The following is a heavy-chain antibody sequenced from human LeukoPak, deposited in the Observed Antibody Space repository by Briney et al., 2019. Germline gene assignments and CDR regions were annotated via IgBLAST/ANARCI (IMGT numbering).Heavy chain of an antibody. CDR1: GFTFSSYG. CDR3: ARVSAPVTSGWYFGY. CDR2: INTSSNRI. J-gene: IGHJ4*02. D-gene: IGHD6-19*01. V-gene: IGHV3-48*02. Sequence: GGSLRLSCAASGFTFSSYGMNWVRQAPGKGLEWVSYINTSSNRIDYADSVKGRFTISRDNAKNLLYLQMNSLRDQDTAMCYCARVSAPVTSGWYFGYWGQGTVVSVCS.